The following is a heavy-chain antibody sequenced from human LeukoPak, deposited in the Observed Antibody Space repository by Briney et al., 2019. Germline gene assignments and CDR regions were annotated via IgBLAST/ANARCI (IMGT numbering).Heavy chain of an antibody. CDR3: PRGYYDY. CDR2: INPSGDST. CDR1: GFPFSSYA. V-gene: IGHV3-23*01. Sequence: PGGSLRLSCAASGFPFSSYAMSWVRQAPGKGLAWVSSINPSGDSTYYADSVKGRFTISRDNSKNRLFLQMNSLRAEDTAVYYCPRGYYDYWGQGTLVTVSS. D-gene: IGHD3-22*01. J-gene: IGHJ4*02.